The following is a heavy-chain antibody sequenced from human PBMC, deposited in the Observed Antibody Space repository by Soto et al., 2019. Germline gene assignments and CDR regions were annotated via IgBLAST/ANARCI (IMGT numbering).Heavy chain of an antibody. CDR3: ARKIAMSGHDAFDV. CDR2: IYYSGTT. J-gene: IGHJ3*01. D-gene: IGHD6-19*01. CDR1: GYSISSSHW. V-gene: IGHV4-28*01. Sequence: QVQLQESGPGLVKPSDTLSLTCAVSGYSISSSHWWVWIRQPPGKGLEWIGYIYYSGTTYYNPSFMSRVTMSVDTTKNQLSLRLSSVTAVDTAVYYCARKIAMSGHDAFDVWGQGTMVIVSS.